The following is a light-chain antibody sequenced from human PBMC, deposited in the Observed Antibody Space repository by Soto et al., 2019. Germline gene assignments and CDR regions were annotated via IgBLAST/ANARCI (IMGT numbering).Light chain of an antibody. CDR3: CSYLGSSTV. J-gene: IGLJ7*01. Sequence: QSALTQPASVSGSPGQSITISCTGVSGHVGNYNLVSWYQQHPAKAPKLIIYEDDKRPSGVSNRFSGSKSGDTASLTISGLQSEDEAAYYCCSYLGSSTVFGGGTQLTVL. CDR1: SGHVGNYNL. CDR2: EDD. V-gene: IGLV2-23*01.